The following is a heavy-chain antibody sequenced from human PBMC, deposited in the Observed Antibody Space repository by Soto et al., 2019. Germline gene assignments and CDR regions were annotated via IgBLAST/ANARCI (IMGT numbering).Heavy chain of an antibody. Sequence: SETLSLTCTVSGGSISGYYWSWIRQPPGKGLEWIGYVYYSGSTNYNPSLKSRVTISVDTSKNQFSLKLSSVTAADTAVYYCASWVPYSGYDSGRFDYWGQGTLVTVSS. D-gene: IGHD5-12*01. CDR3: ASWVPYSGYDSGRFDY. CDR1: GGSISGYY. V-gene: IGHV4-59*01. J-gene: IGHJ4*02. CDR2: VYYSGST.